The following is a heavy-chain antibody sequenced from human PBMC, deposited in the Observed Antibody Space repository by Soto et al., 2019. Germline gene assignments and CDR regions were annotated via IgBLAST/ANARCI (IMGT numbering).Heavy chain of an antibody. J-gene: IGHJ4*02. Sequence: GGSLRLSCAASGFTFTSCAMSWVRQAPGKGLEWVSAISGTAGNTHHTDSVKGRFTISRDISKNTLYLQMNSLRAEDTAVYYCAKGDWDYIAGHFDYWGQGTLVTVSS. V-gene: IGHV3-23*01. CDR1: GFTFTSCA. D-gene: IGHD1-7*01. CDR3: AKGDWDYIAGHFDY. CDR2: ISGTAGNT.